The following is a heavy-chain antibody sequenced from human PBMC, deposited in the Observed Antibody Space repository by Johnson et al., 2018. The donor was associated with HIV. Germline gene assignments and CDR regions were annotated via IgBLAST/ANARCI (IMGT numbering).Heavy chain of an antibody. CDR3: AKDPGITMIAHAFDI. J-gene: IGHJ3*02. CDR1: GFAFSSYG. CDR2: IWYDGSNK. D-gene: IGHD3-22*01. V-gene: IGHV3-33*06. Sequence: QVQLVESGGGVVQPGRSLRLSCAASGFAFSSYGMHWVRQAPGKGLAWVAVIWYDGSNKYYADSVKGRFTISRDNSKNTLYLQMNSLRAEDTAVYYCAKDPGITMIAHAFDIWGQGTMVTVSS.